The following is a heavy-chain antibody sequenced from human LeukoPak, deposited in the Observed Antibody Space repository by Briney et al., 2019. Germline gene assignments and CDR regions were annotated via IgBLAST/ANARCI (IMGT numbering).Heavy chain of an antibody. V-gene: IGHV4-4*02. CDR1: GGSISSSNW. J-gene: IGHJ4*02. Sequence: PSGTLSLTCAVSGGSISSSNWWSWVRQPPGKGLEWIGDIYHSGSTNYNPSLKSRVTISVDKSKNQFSLKLSSVTAADTAVYYCATLLLWFGELSRYYFDYWGQGTLVTVSS. D-gene: IGHD3-10*01. CDR2: IYHSGST. CDR3: ATLLLWFGELSRYYFDY.